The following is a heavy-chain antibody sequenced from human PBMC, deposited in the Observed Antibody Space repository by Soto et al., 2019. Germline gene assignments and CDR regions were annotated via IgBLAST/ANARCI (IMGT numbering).Heavy chain of an antibody. Sequence: PSETLSLTCTVSGGSISSGDYYWSWIRQPPGKGLEWIGYIYYSGSTYYNPSLKSRVTISVDTSKNQFSLKLSSVTAADTAVYYCAREYEHYPPRSPDPTGANWFDPWGQGTLVTVSS. V-gene: IGHV4-30-4*01. CDR3: AREYEHYPPRSPDPTGANWFDP. CDR2: IYYSGST. D-gene: IGHD3-10*01. CDR1: GGSISSGDYY. J-gene: IGHJ5*02.